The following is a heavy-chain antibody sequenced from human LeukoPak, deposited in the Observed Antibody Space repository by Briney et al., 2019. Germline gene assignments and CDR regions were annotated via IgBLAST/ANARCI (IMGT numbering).Heavy chain of an antibody. CDR1: GGPFSRGSYY. Sequence: SETLSLTCTVSGGPFSRGSYYWSWIRQPPGKGLEWIGYIYYSGSTNYNPSLKSRVTISVDTSKNQFSLKLSSVTAADTAVYYCARGNIVATIGYYYYGMDVWGQGTTVTVSS. V-gene: IGHV4-61*01. CDR3: ARGNIVATIGYYYYGMDV. D-gene: IGHD5-12*01. J-gene: IGHJ6*02. CDR2: IYYSGST.